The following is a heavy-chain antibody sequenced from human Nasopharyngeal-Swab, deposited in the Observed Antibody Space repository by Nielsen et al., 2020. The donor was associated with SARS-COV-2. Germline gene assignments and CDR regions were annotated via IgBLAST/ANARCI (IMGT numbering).Heavy chain of an antibody. D-gene: IGHD2-15*01. Sequence: SETLSLTCTVSGGSISGSSYYWGWIRQPPGKRRKWIGRPNYSGRPYYNPSLKSGVTISVDKSKSPFSLQLSSVNAADSAMYFCAGVHAGCSYSSSDRSCYISDWGQGTLVTVS. J-gene: IGHJ4*02. CDR3: AGVHAGCSYSSSDRSCYISD. V-gene: IGHV4-39*07. CDR1: GGSISGSSYY. CDR2: PNYSGRP.